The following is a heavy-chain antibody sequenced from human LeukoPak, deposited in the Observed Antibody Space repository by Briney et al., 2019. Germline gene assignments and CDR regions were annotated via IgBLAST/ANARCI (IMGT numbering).Heavy chain of an antibody. J-gene: IGHJ4*02. CDR1: GFTFSSYT. CDR3: ARDRNYDYIWGSYRPDYFDY. V-gene: IGHV3-21*01. CDR2: IGSSSSYI. D-gene: IGHD3-16*02. Sequence: GGSLRLSCAASGFTFSSYTMNWVRQAPGKGLEWVSSIGSSSSYIYYADSVKGRFTISRDNAKNSLYLQMNSLRAEDTAVYYCARDRNYDYIWGSYRPDYFDYWGQGTLVTVSS.